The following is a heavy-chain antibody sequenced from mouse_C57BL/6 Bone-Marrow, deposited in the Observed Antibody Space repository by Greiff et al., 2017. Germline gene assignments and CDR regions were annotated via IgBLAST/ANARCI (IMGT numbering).Heavy chain of an antibody. CDR3: ARDLGDRGY. Sequence: EVQLQQSGGGLVKPGGSLKLSCAASGFTFSSYAMSWVRQTPEKRLEWVATISDGGSYTYYPDNVKGRFTISRDNAQNNLYLQMSHLKSEDTAMYYCARDLGDRGYWGQGTTLTVSS. D-gene: IGHD4-1*01. J-gene: IGHJ2*01. CDR1: GFTFSSYA. CDR2: ISDGGSYT. V-gene: IGHV5-4*01.